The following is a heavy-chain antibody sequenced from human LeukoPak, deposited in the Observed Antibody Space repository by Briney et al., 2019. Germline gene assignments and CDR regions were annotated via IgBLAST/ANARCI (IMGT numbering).Heavy chain of an antibody. D-gene: IGHD5-18*01. J-gene: IGHJ3*02. V-gene: IGHV3-21*01. CDR1: GFTFSSYS. Sequence: GGSLRLSCAASGFTFSSYSMNWVRQAPGKGLEWVSSISSSSSYIYYADSVKGRFTISRDNAKNSLYLQMNSLRAEDTAVYYCARASRGYSSRWAFDIWGQGTMVTVSS. CDR2: ISSSSSYI. CDR3: ARASRGYSSRWAFDI.